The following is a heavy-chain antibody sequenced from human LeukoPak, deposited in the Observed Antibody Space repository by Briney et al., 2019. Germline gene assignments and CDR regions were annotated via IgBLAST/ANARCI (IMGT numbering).Heavy chain of an antibody. CDR3: ARGSPRSGYYPLYYYYGMDV. V-gene: IGHV4-34*01. D-gene: IGHD3-22*01. Sequence: RSSETLSLTCAVYGGSFSGYYWSWIRQPPGKGLEWIGEINHSGSTNYNPSLKSRVTISVDTSKNQFSLKLSSVTAADTAVYYCARGSPRSGYYPLYYYYGMDVWGQGTTVTVSS. CDR2: INHSGST. CDR1: GGSFSGYY. J-gene: IGHJ6*02.